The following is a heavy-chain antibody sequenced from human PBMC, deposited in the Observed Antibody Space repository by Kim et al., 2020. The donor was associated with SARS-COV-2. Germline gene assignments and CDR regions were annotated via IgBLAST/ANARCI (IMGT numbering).Heavy chain of an antibody. CDR2: INPIFGAA. V-gene: IGHV1-69*13. CDR3: ARDHGEINGVTLN. D-gene: IGHD4-17*01. CDR1: GYTFTSYS. J-gene: IGHJ4*02. Sequence: SVKVSCKASGYTFTSYSMNWVRQAPGQGLEWMGGINPIFGAANYAQKFQGRVTMTADESTSTAYMELSSLRSEDTAVYYCARDHGEINGVTLNWGEGTRVSLSS.